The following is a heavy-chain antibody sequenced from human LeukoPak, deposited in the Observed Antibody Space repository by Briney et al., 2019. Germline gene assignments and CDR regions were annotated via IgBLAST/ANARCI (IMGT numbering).Heavy chain of an antibody. J-gene: IGHJ4*02. CDR2: ISGRGDRT. D-gene: IGHD3-10*01. CDR1: GLTLSRYD. V-gene: IGHV3-23*01. Sequence: GGSLRLSCAASGLTLSRYDMTWVRQGPGKGLEWVSAISGRGDRTDYADSVKGRFTVSRDNSKNTLFLQMNSLRAEDTAVYYCAKDSITMVRGVIEKGVSDCWGQGTLVTVSS. CDR3: AKDSITMVRGVIEKGVSDC.